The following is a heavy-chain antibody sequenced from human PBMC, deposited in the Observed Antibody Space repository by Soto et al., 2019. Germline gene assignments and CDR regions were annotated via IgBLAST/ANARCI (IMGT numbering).Heavy chain of an antibody. CDR3: ARDSHSGTPGIYYGMDV. J-gene: IGHJ6*02. Sequence: PGGSLRLSCAASGFTFSSYWTHWVRHAPGKGLVWVSRINTDGSGTSYADSVKGRFTISRDNVKNMMYLQMNSLRAEDTAVYYCARDSHSGTPGIYYGMDVWGQGTTVTVSS. CDR1: GFTFSSYW. V-gene: IGHV3-74*01. CDR2: INTDGSGT. D-gene: IGHD1-26*01.